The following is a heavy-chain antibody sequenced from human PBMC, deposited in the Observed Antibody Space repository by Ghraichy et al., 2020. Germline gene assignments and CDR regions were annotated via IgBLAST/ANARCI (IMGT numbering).Heavy chain of an antibody. CDR3: ARGWNYFDY. J-gene: IGHJ4*02. D-gene: IGHD1-1*01. Sequence: SQTLSLTRAISGDSVSGHGTTWNWIRQSPSRGLQSLGRTYYRSQWYTDYALFVRGRINISADTSKNQFSLQLSSVTPEDTAVYYCARGWNYFDYLGQGTLVTVSS. V-gene: IGHV6-1*01. CDR1: GDSVSGHGTT. CDR2: TYYRSQWYT.